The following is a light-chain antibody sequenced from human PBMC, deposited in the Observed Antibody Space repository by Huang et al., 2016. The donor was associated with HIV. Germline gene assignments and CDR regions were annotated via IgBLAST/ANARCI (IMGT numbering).Light chain of an antibody. CDR2: KAT. CDR3: QQFTSYSVT. CDR1: QSISAS. Sequence: DIQMTQFPSTLSASIGDRVSITCRASQSISASLAWYQQKPGKAPKLLIYKATSLEVGVPPRFSGSGSGTDFTLTISGLQPDDIATYYCQQFTSYSVTFGQGTKIEIK. V-gene: IGKV1-5*03. J-gene: IGKJ2*01.